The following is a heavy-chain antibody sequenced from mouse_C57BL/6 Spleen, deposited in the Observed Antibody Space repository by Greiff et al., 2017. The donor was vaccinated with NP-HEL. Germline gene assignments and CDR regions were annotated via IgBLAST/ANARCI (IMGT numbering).Heavy chain of an antibody. CDR2: INPSSGYT. D-gene: IGHD1-1*01. CDR1: GYTFTSYT. Sequence: QVQLKQSGAELARPGASVKMSCKASGYTFTSYTMHWVKQRPGQGLEWIGYINPSSGYTKYNQKFKDKATLTADKSSSTAYMQLSSLTSEDSAVYYCARSTTVVAKGWYFDVWGTGTTVTVSS. J-gene: IGHJ1*03. V-gene: IGHV1-4*01. CDR3: ARSTTVVAKGWYFDV.